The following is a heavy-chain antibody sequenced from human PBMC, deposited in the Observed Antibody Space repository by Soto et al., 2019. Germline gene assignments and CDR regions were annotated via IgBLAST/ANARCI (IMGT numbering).Heavy chain of an antibody. CDR3: TRWNGYADY. D-gene: IGHD1-1*01. CDR1: GLGYVTYA. V-gene: IGHV3-23*01. CDR2: VSGGSGTT. Sequence: EVQLLESGGGLVQPGGSLGLSWEVSGLGYVTYAGTWVRQAPGKGLEWVSGVSGGSGTTHYKDSVRGRFTVTGDNSKNTVYLEMNSLRLEDTAVYYCTRWNGYADYWGQGTLVTVSS. J-gene: IGHJ4*02.